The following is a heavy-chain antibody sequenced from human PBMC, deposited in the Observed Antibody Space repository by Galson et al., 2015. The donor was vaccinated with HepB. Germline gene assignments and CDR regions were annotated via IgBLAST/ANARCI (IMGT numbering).Heavy chain of an antibody. Sequence: SVKVSCKASGGTFSSYAISWVRQAPGQGLEWMGGIIPILGIANYAQKFQGRVTITADKSMSTAYMELSSLRSEDTAVYYCAGSMIVVVIHTQWGAFDIWGQATMVTVSS. J-gene: IGHJ3*02. D-gene: IGHD3-22*01. CDR1: GGTFSSYA. V-gene: IGHV1-69*10. CDR3: AGSMIVVVIHTQWGAFDI. CDR2: IIPILGIA.